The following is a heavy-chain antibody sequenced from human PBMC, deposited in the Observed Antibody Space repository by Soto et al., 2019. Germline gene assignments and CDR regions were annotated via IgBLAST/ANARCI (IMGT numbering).Heavy chain of an antibody. D-gene: IGHD6-25*01. CDR1: GYTFTSYG. V-gene: IGHV1-18*01. Sequence: QVPLVQSEGEVKQPGASVGVSCKASGYTFTSYGISWVRQAPGQGLEWMGWISPNSGDTRYAQNLQGRVTMTTDTSTRTAYMELRSLTSDDTALYYCAREMWTRSGPQNFFDYWGQGALVTVSS. J-gene: IGHJ4*02. CDR3: AREMWTRSGPQNFFDY. CDR2: ISPNSGDT.